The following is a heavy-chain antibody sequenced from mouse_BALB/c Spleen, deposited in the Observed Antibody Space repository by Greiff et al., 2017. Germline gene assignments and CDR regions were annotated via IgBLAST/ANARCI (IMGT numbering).Heavy chain of an antibody. J-gene: IGHJ4*01. Sequence: QVQLQQSGAELVKPGASVKLSCKASGYTFTSYYMYWVKQRPGQGLEWIGEINPSNGGTNFNEKFKSKATLTVDKSSSTAYMQLSSLTSEDSAVDYCTRSTMIIGAMDYWGQGTSVTVSS. CDR3: TRSTMIIGAMDY. D-gene: IGHD2-4*01. CDR1: GYTFTSYY. CDR2: INPSNGGT. V-gene: IGHV1S81*02.